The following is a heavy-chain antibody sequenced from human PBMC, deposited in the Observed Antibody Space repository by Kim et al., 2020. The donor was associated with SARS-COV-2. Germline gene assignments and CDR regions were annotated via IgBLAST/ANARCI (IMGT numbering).Heavy chain of an antibody. CDR1: GFTFSNAW. CDR3: TTDPTYYDILTGEENWFDP. Sequence: GGSLRLSCAASGFTFSNAWMSWVRQAPGKGLEWVGRIKSKTDGGTTDYAAPVKGRFTISRDDSKNTLYLQMNSLKTEDTAVYYCTTDPTYYDILTGEENWFDPWGQGTLVTVSS. J-gene: IGHJ5*02. V-gene: IGHV3-15*01. D-gene: IGHD3-9*01. CDR2: IKSKTDGGTT.